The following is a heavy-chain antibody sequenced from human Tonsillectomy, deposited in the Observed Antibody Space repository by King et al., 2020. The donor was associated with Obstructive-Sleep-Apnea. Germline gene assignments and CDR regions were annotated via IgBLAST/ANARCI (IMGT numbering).Heavy chain of an antibody. Sequence: VQLVESGGGLVQPGGSLRLSCAAPGFTFSSYWMHWVRQAPGKGLVWVSRINSDGSSTSYADSVKGRFTIPSDNAKNTLYLQMNSLRPEDTAVYYCASVSPPHDYGDYSPTSFDYWGQGTLVTVSS. D-gene: IGHD4-17*01. CDR3: ASVSPPHDYGDYSPTSFDY. CDR1: GFTFSSYW. J-gene: IGHJ4*02. V-gene: IGHV3-74*01. CDR2: INSDGSST.